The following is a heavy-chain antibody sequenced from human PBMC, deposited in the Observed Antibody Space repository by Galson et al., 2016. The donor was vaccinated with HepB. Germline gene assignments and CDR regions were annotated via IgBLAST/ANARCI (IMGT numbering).Heavy chain of an antibody. CDR3: AREIKGRWYHFDH. CDR1: GFTFSSYG. CDR2: IWFDGSNE. J-gene: IGHJ4*02. Sequence: SLRLSCAASGFTFSSYGMNWVRQAPGKGLEWLAVIWFDGSNEDYLDSVKGRFTISRDNSQKTLYLQMNSLRAEDTAVYYCAREIKGRWYHFDHWGQGALVTVSS. V-gene: IGHV3-33*08. D-gene: IGHD5-24*01.